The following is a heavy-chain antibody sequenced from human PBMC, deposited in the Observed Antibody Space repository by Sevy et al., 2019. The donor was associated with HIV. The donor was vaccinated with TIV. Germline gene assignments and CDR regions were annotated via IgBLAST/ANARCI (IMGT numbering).Heavy chain of an antibody. CDR3: ARALYDFWSGYYQPTFDY. CDR2: IYHSGST. CDR1: GGSISSGCYS. J-gene: IGHJ4*02. V-gene: IGHV4-30-2*01. Sequence: SETLSLTCAVSGGSISSGCYSWSWIRQPPGKGLEWIGYIYHSGSTYYYPSLKSRVTISVDRSKNQFPLKLSSVTAADTAVYYCARALYDFWSGYYQPTFDYWGQGTLVTVSS. D-gene: IGHD3-3*01.